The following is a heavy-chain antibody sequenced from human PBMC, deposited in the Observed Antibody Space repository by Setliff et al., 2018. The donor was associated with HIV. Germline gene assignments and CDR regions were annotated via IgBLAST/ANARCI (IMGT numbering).Heavy chain of an antibody. CDR3: ARDLHTFMVNSYHYYMDV. CDR2: INAGNGNT. D-gene: IGHD5-18*01. J-gene: IGHJ6*03. CDR1: GYTFTSYA. Sequence: ASVKVSCKASGYTFTSYAMHWVRQAPGQRLEWMGWINAGNGNTKYSQKFQGKVTMTRDTSTSTVYMELSSLRSEDTAVYYCARDLHTFMVNSYHYYMDVWGKGTTVTV. V-gene: IGHV1-3*01.